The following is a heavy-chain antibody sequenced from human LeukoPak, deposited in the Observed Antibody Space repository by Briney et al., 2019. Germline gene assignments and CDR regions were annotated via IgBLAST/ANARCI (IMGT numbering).Heavy chain of an antibody. CDR2: IYYSGST. J-gene: IGHJ4*02. D-gene: IGHD3-22*01. Sequence: TSETLSLTCTVSGGFISSSSYYWGWIRQPPGKGLEWIGSIYYSGSTYYNPSLKSRVIISVDTSKNQFSLKLSSVTAADTAVYYCARTLSYDSQFDYWGQGTLVTVSS. CDR1: GGFISSSSYY. CDR3: ARTLSYDSQFDY. V-gene: IGHV4-39*07.